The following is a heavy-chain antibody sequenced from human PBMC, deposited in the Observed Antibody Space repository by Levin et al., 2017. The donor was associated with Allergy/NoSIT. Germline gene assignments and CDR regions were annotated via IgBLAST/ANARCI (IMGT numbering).Heavy chain of an antibody. J-gene: IGHJ6*02. CDR2: ISYDGSNK. V-gene: IGHV3-30*18. Sequence: SCAASGFTFSSYGMHWVRQAPGKGLEWVAVISYDGSNKYYADSVKGRFTISRDNSKNTLYLQMNSLRAEDTAVYYCAKDRIQRAYYYGMDVWGQGTTVTVSS. CDR1: GFTFSSYG. CDR3: AKDRIQRAYYYGMDV.